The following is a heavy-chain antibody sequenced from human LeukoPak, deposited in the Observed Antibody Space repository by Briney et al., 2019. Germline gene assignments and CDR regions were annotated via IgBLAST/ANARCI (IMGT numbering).Heavy chain of an antibody. CDR2: INAGNGNT. CDR3: ARDAYYYDSSGYEESPDYYYYYMDV. J-gene: IGHJ6*03. D-gene: IGHD3-22*01. Sequence: ASVKVSCKASGYTFTSYAMHWVRQAPGQRLEWMGWINAGNGNTKYSQEFQGRVTITRDTSASTAYMELSSLRSEDTAVYYCARDAYYYDSSGYEESPDYYYYYMDVWGKGTTVTISS. V-gene: IGHV1-3*03. CDR1: GYTFTSYA.